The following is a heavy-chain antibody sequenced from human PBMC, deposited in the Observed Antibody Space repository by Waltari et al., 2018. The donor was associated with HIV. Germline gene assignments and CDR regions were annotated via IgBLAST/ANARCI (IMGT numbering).Heavy chain of an antibody. CDR3: ARLQWATQNLDF. CDR2: IKEDGSER. D-gene: IGHD6-19*01. V-gene: IGHV3-7*01. Sequence: EVQLVESGGGSVQPGGSLILSCPVSGFTFRWSWLTWVVQAPGRGLEWVANIKEDGSERSYVESVKGRFIISRDNAKNSLFLQMYGLGAEDTGVYYCARLQWATQNLDFWGQGTLVTVSS. CDR1: GFTFRWSW. J-gene: IGHJ4*02.